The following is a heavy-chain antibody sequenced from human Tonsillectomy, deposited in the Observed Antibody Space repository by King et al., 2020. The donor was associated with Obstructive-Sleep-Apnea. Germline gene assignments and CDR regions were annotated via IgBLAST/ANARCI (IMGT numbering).Heavy chain of an antibody. Sequence: VQLQESGPGLVKPSQTLSLTCTVSGGPISRSGFYWSWIRQHPEEGLEWIGDIYDSGSTYYNPSLKSRVDISVDTSKNQFSLKLSSVTAADTAVYYCARYMGSGTYNFFDYWDQGTLVTVSS. CDR2: IYDSGST. V-gene: IGHV4-31*03. CDR3: ARYMGSGTYNFFDY. CDR1: GGPISRSGFY. D-gene: IGHD3-10*01. J-gene: IGHJ4*02.